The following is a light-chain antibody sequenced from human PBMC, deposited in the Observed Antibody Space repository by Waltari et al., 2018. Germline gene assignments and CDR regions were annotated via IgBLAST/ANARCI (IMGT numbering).Light chain of an antibody. J-gene: IGLJ2*01. Sequence: QSALTQPASVSGSPGQSITISGTRINSTVARYNLVSWYQKHPGKAPKLLIYEGNRRPSGVSNRFSGSKSDNTASLTLSGLQAEDEADYYCCSNVGSSVFFGGGTKLTVL. V-gene: IGLV2-23*03. CDR3: CSNVGSSVF. CDR2: EGN. CDR1: NSTVARYNL.